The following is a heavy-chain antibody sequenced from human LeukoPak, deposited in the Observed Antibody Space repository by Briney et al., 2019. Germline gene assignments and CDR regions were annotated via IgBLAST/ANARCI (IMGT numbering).Heavy chain of an antibody. Sequence: SETLSLTRAVYGGSFSGSYWSWIPQPPGKGLEWIGEINHSGSTNYNPSLKSRVTISVDTSKNQFSLKLSSVTAADTAVYYCARVCVLPGIFDYWGQGTLVTVSS. D-gene: IGHD2/OR15-2a*01. CDR2: INHSGST. V-gene: IGHV4-34*01. CDR3: ARVCVLPGIFDY. CDR1: GGSFSGSY. J-gene: IGHJ4*02.